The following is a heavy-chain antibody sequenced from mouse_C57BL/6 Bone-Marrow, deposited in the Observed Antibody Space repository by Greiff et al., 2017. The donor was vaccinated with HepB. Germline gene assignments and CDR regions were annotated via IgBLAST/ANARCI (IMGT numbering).Heavy chain of an antibody. CDR3: VGSYYYGSSYKDC. CDR1: GFSFNTYA. CDR2: IRSKSNNYAT. Sequence: EVKVVESGGGLVQPKGSLKLSCAASGFSFNTYAMNWVRQAPGKGLEWVARIRSKSNNYATYYADSVKDRFTIYRDDSESMLYLQMYNLRTEDTAIYYCVGSYYYGSSYKDCWGQGTTLTVSS. V-gene: IGHV10-1*01. D-gene: IGHD1-1*01. J-gene: IGHJ2*01.